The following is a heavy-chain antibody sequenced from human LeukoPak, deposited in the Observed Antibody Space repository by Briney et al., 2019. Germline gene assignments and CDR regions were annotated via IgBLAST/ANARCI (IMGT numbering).Heavy chain of an antibody. J-gene: IGHJ4*02. CDR3: ASDIGD. Sequence: GGSLRLSCAASGFTLSSYWMHWVRQAPGKGLVWASRISSDGITTSYADSVKGRFTISRDNAKNTLYLQMNSLRAEDTAVYYCASDIGDWGQGTLVTVSS. D-gene: IGHD3-10*01. CDR1: GFTLSSYW. V-gene: IGHV3-74*01. CDR2: ISSDGITT.